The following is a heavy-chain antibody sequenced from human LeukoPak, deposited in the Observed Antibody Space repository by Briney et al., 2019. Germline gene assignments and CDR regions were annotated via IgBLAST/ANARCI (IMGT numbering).Heavy chain of an antibody. D-gene: IGHD3-16*01. J-gene: IGHJ4*02. CDR3: ARHRFGHLFDY. V-gene: IGHV4-59*08. Sequence: PSETLSLTCTASGDSISGYYWSWIRQPPGKGLEWIGYVYHTGHTHYSPSLKSRVTVSLDTSRNQVSLKLSSVTAADTAVYYCARHRFGHLFDYWGQGTLVIVSS. CDR2: VYHTGHT. CDR1: GDSISGYY.